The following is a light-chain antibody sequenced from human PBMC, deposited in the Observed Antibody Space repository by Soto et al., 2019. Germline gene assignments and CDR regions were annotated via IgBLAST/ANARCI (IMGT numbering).Light chain of an antibody. CDR1: QSVSSY. CDR3: QQRSNWIT. Sequence: EIVLTQSPATLSLSPGERATLSCRASQSVSSYLAWYQQKPGQAPRLPIYDASNRATGIPARFSGSGSGTDFTLTISSLEPEDFPVYYCQQRSNWITFGQGTRLEIK. V-gene: IGKV3-11*01. CDR2: DAS. J-gene: IGKJ5*01.